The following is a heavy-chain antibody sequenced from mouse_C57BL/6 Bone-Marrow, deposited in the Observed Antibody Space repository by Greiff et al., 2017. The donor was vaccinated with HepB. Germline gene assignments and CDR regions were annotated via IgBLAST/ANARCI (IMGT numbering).Heavy chain of an antibody. CDR3: ARRDYSNYGGYFDV. CDR2: IDPSDSYT. Sequence: VHLVESGAELVKPGASVKLSCKASGYTFTSYWMQWVKQRPGQGLEWIGEIDPSDSYTNYNQKFKGKATLTVDTSSSTAYMQLSSLTSEDSAVYYCARRDYSNYGGYFDVWGTGTTVTVSS. V-gene: IGHV1-50*01. D-gene: IGHD2-5*01. CDR1: GYTFTSYW. J-gene: IGHJ1*03.